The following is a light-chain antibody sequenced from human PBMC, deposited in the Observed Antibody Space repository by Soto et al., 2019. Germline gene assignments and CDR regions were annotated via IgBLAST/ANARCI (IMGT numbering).Light chain of an antibody. CDR2: GAS. Sequence: EVVMTQSPATLSLSPGERATLSCRASQNVSGNLAWYQQKPGQAPRLLIHGASTRATGIPAKFSGSGCGTEFILTITSLQSENLAVYYCQQYNTWLWTFGQGTKVEGK. J-gene: IGKJ1*01. CDR3: QQYNTWLWT. CDR1: QNVSGN. V-gene: IGKV3-15*01.